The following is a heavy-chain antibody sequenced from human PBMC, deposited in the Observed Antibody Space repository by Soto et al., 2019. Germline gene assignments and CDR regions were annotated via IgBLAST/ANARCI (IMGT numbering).Heavy chain of an antibody. Sequence: SETLSLTCAVYGGSFSGYYWSWIRQPPGKGLGWIGEINHSGSTNYNPSLKSRVTISVDTSKNQFSLKLSSVTAADTAVYYCARFPIYCSSTSCYRRAYYYGMDVWGQGTTVTVSS. V-gene: IGHV4-34*01. CDR1: GGSFSGYY. CDR3: ARFPIYCSSTSCYRRAYYYGMDV. CDR2: INHSGST. J-gene: IGHJ6*02. D-gene: IGHD2-2*02.